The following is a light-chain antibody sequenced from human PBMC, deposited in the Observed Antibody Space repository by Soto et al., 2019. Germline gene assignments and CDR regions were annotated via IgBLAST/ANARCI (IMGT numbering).Light chain of an antibody. CDR1: SSDIGGYKY. V-gene: IGLV2-14*01. J-gene: IGLJ2*01. CDR3: CSYTRRSTRV. CDR2: EVS. Sequence: QSALTQPASVSGSPGQSITISCTGTSSDIGGYKYVSWYQQHPGIAPKLMIYEVSSRPSGVSNRFSGSKSGNTASLTISGLQAEDEADYYCCSYTRRSTRVFGGGTKVTVL.